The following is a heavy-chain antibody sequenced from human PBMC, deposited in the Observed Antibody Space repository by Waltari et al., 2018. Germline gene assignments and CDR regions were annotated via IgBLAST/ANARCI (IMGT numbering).Heavy chain of an antibody. D-gene: IGHD4-17*01. CDR3: ARGDTTGVFYYYMNV. J-gene: IGHJ6*03. CDR1: GDTLSRYS. CDR2: IYYPVTT. Sequence: QVLLQESVTELVKPAETLSLSCTVPGDTLSRYSRSWIRQPPGNGLEWIGYIYYPVTTNYNPSLKSRVTISLDTSKNQVSLELSSVTAADTAVYYCARGDTTGVFYYYMNVWGKGTTVTVSS. V-gene: IGHV4-59*01.